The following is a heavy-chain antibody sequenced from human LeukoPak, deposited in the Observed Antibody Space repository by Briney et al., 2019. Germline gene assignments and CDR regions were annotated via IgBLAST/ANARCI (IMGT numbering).Heavy chain of an antibody. CDR2: INAGNGNT. V-gene: IGHV1-3*01. D-gene: IGHD3-3*01. CDR3: ARDSSPLRFLEWPDYYYYGMGV. CDR1: GYTFTSYA. Sequence: GASVKVSCKASGYTFTSYAMHWVRQAPGQRLEWMGWINAGNGNTKYSQKFQGRVTITRDTSASTAYMELSSLRSEDTAVYYCARDSSPLRFLEWPDYYYYGMGVWGQGTTVTVSS. J-gene: IGHJ6*02.